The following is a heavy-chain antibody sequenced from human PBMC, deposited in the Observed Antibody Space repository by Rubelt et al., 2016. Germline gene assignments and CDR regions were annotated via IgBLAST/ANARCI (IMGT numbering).Heavy chain of an antibody. CDR2: IYWDDDK. Sequence: QITLKESGPTLVKPTQTLTLTCTFSGFSLSTSGVGVGWIRQPPGKALEWLALIYWDDDKRYSPSLKSRLTITKDTSKNQVVLTMTNMDPVDTATSYCAPTIFGVVYHRHPAFDIWGQGTMVTVSS. J-gene: IGHJ3*02. V-gene: IGHV2-5*02. CDR1: GFSLSTSGVG. D-gene: IGHD3-3*01. CDR3: APTIFGVVYHRHPAFDI.